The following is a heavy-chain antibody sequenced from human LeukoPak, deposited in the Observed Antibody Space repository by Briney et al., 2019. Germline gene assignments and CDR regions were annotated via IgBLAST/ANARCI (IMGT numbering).Heavy chain of an antibody. CDR3: AKDGSGSWYYFDY. Sequence: PGGSLRLPCAASGFTFSSYAMSWVRQAPGKGLEWVSAISGSGGSTYYADSVKGRFTISRDNSKNTLYLQMNSLRAEDTAVYYCAKDGSGSWYYFDYWGQGTLVTVSS. CDR1: GFTFSSYA. V-gene: IGHV3-23*01. D-gene: IGHD6-13*01. CDR2: ISGSGGST. J-gene: IGHJ4*02.